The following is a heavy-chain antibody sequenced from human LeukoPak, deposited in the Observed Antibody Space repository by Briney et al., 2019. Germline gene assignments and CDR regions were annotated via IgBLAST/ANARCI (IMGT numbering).Heavy chain of an antibody. V-gene: IGHV4-39*01. CDR3: ASYYDFWSASYYYYGMDV. J-gene: IGHJ6*02. Sequence: SETLSLTYTVSGGSISSSSYYWGWIRQPPGRGLEWIGSIYYSGSTYYNPSLKSRVTISVDTSKNQFSLKLSSVTAADTAVYYCASYYDFWSASYYYYGMDVWGQGTTVTVSS. CDR1: GGSISSSSYY. D-gene: IGHD3-3*01. CDR2: IYYSGST.